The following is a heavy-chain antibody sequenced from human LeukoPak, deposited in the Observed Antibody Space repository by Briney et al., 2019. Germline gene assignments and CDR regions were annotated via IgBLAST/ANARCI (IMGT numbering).Heavy chain of an antibody. V-gene: IGHV1-8*03. D-gene: IGHD2-2*01. CDR2: MNPNSGNT. CDR3: ARTRSDYMDV. J-gene: IGHJ6*03. Sequence: EASVKVSCKASGYTFTSYGISWVRQAPGQGLEWMGWMNPNSGNTGYAQKFQGRVTITRNTSISTAYMELSSLRSEDTAVYYCARTRSDYMDVWGKGTTVTVSS. CDR1: GYTFTSYG.